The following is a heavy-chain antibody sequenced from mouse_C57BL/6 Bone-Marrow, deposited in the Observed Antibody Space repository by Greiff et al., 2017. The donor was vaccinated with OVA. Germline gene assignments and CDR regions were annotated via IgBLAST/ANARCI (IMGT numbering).Heavy chain of an antibody. D-gene: IGHD4-1*01. Sequence: VQLQQPGTELVKPGASVKLSCKASGYTFTSYWMHWVKQRPGQGLEWIGIINPTNGGTNYNEKFKSKATLTVDKSSSTAYMQLSSLTSEDSAVYYCAREGDWDEWDWYFDVWGTGTTVTVSS. CDR3: AREGDWDEWDWYFDV. CDR1: GYTFTSYW. J-gene: IGHJ1*03. V-gene: IGHV1-53*01. CDR2: INPTNGGT.